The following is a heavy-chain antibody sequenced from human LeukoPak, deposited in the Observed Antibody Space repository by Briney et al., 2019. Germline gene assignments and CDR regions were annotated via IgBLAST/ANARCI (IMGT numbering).Heavy chain of an antibody. V-gene: IGHV3-30*02. CDR1: GFAFSSYG. J-gene: IGHJ4*02. CDR3: ARGRNTGRQFYFDY. D-gene: IGHD5-18*01. Sequence: PGGSLRLSCAASGFAFSSYGMHWVRQAPGKGLEWVAFIRYDGSNKYYADSVKGRFTISRDNSKNTLYLQMNSLRAEDTAVYYCARGRNTGRQFYFDYWGQGTLVTVAS. CDR2: IRYDGSNK.